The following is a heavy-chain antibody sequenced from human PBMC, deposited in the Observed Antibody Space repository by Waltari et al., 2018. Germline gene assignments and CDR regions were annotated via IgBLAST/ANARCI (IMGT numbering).Heavy chain of an antibody. CDR3: ARPAYYYDSPDAFDI. V-gene: IGHV5-51*03. J-gene: IGHJ3*02. CDR2: IYPGDSDT. D-gene: IGHD3-22*01. CDR1: GYSFTSYW. Sequence: EVQLVQSGAEVKKPGESLKISCRGSGYSFTSYWIGWVRQMPGKGLEWMGIIYPGDSDTRYSPSFQGQVTISADKSISTAYLQWSSLKASDTAMYYCARPAYYYDSPDAFDIWGQGTMVTVSS.